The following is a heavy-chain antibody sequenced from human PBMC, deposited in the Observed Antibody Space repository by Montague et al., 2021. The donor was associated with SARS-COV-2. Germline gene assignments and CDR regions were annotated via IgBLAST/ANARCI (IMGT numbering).Heavy chain of an antibody. Sequence: SETLSLTCAVYGGTFSAHSWSWVRQTPAKGLEWIGEINHSGSTNYNPSLKSRLTISVDTSKKQFSLKLNSMTAADTAVYYCARGADYDFWSGFLRYKWFDPWGLGTPVTVSS. J-gene: IGHJ5*02. CDR2: INHSGST. CDR3: ARGADYDFWSGFLRYKWFDP. D-gene: IGHD3-3*01. V-gene: IGHV4-34*01. CDR1: GGTFSAHS.